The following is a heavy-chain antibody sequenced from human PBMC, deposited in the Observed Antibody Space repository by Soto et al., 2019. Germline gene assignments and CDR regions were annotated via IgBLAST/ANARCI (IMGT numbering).Heavy chain of an antibody. CDR2: IIPIFGTA. CDR1: GGTFSSYA. Sequence: SVKVSCKASGGTFSSYAISWVRQAPGQGLEWMGGIIPIFGTANYAQKFQGRVTITADESTSTAYMELSSLRSEDTAVYYCANQIVATNEQGDRAFDIWGQGTMVTVSS. J-gene: IGHJ3*02. D-gene: IGHD5-12*01. CDR3: ANQIVATNEQGDRAFDI. V-gene: IGHV1-69*13.